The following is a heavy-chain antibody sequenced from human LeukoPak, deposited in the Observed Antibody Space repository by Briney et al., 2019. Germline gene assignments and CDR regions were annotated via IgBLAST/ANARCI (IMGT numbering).Heavy chain of an antibody. Sequence: PGGSLRLSCAASGFTFDDYAMHWVRQAPGKGLEWVSLISWDGGSTYYADSVKGRFTISRDNAKNSLYLQMNSLRAEDTALYYCARDQTGIWTANWFDPWGQGTLVTVSS. D-gene: IGHD1-14*01. CDR1: GFTFDDYA. V-gene: IGHV3-43D*03. CDR3: ARDQTGIWTANWFDP. J-gene: IGHJ5*02. CDR2: ISWDGGST.